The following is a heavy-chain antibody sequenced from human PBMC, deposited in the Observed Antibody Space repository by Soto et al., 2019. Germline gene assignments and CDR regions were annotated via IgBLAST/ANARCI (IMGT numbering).Heavy chain of an antibody. Sequence: SETLSLTCTVSGGSISSYYWSWIRQPPGKGLEWIGYIYYSGSTNYNPSLKSRVTISVDTSKNQFSLKLSSVTAADTAVYYCARAYLGAFFDYWGQGTLVTVS. CDR2: IYYSGST. CDR1: GGSISSYY. V-gene: IGHV4-59*01. J-gene: IGHJ4*02. D-gene: IGHD3-10*01. CDR3: ARAYLGAFFDY.